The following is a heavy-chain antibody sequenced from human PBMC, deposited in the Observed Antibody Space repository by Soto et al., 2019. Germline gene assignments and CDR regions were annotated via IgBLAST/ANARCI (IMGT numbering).Heavy chain of an antibody. CDR3: ARDRGHVEWLPRQIDY. V-gene: IGHV3-30*03. CDR1: GFIFSKYG. D-gene: IGHD3-3*01. Sequence: QVQLVESGGGVVQPGRSLRLSCAASGFIFSKYGMHWVRQAPGKGLEWVAVISYDGVNKFYADSVKGRFTISRDNSKNTVSLEMNNLRADDPAVYYCARDRGHVEWLPRQIDYWGQGTTVTVSS. J-gene: IGHJ4*02. CDR2: ISYDGVNK.